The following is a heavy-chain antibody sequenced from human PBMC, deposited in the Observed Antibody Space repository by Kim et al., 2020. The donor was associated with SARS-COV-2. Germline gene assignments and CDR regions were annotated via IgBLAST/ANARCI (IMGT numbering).Heavy chain of an antibody. J-gene: IGHJ6*02. D-gene: IGHD2-21*01. CDR3: ARDREGINFYYYGMDV. CDR2: IYYSGST. Sequence: SETLSLTCTVSGGSISSYYWSWIRQPPGKGLEWIGYIYYSGSTNYNPSLKSRVTISVDTSKNQFSLKLSSVTAADTAVYYCARDREGINFYYYGMDVWG. V-gene: IGHV4-59*01. CDR1: GGSISSYY.